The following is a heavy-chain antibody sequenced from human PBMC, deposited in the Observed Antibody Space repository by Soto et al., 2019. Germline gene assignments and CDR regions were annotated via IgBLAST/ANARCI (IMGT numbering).Heavy chain of an antibody. V-gene: IGHV4-31*03. CDR3: ARGTIFGVVIIDY. CDR2: IYYSGST. J-gene: IGHJ4*02. Sequence: PSETLSLTCTVSGGSISSGVYYWSWIRQHPGKGLEWIGYIYYSGSTYYNPSLKSRVTISVDTSKNQFSLKLSSVTAADTAVYYCARGTIFGVVIIDYWGQGTLVTVSS. CDR1: GGSISSGVYY. D-gene: IGHD3-3*01.